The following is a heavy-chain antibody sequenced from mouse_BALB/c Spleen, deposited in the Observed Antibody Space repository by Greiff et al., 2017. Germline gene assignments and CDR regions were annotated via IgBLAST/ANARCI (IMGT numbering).Heavy chain of an antibody. CDR2: INPGSGGT. CDR1: GYAFTNYL. V-gene: IGHV1-54*01. CDR3: ARSSYDGYIDY. J-gene: IGHJ2*01. D-gene: IGHD2-3*01. Sequence: QVQLQQSGAELVRPGTSVKVSCKASGYAFTNYLIEWVKQRPGQGLEWIGVINPGSGGTNYNEKFKGKATLTADKSSSTAYMQLSSLTSDDSAVYFCARSSYDGYIDYWGQGTTLTVSS.